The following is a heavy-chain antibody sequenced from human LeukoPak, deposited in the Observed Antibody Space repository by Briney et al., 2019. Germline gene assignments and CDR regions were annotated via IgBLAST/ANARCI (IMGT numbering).Heavy chain of an antibody. Sequence: PSETLSLTCTVSGGSISSYYWSWIRQPPGKGLEWIGEINHSGSTNYNPSLKSRVTMSVDTSKNQFSLKLSSVTAADTAVYYCARESGMLGGAFDYWGQGTLVTVSS. CDR2: INHSGST. D-gene: IGHD1-26*01. V-gene: IGHV4-34*01. CDR1: GGSISSYY. J-gene: IGHJ4*02. CDR3: ARESGMLGGAFDY.